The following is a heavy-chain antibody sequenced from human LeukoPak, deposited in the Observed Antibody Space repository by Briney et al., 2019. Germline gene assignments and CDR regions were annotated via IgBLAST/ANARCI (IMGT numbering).Heavy chain of an antibody. CDR2: IKQDGSQK. D-gene: IGHD5-12*01. Sequence: GGSLRLFCAASGFPFSRHWMSWAPQAPGKGLEWVGNIKQDGSQKQYVDSVKGRFTISRDNGKNSLYLQMNSLRAEDTAVYYCARDGRYSGYDDYWGQGTLVTVSS. V-gene: IGHV3-7*01. CDR3: ARDGRYSGYDDY. J-gene: IGHJ4*02. CDR1: GFPFSRHW.